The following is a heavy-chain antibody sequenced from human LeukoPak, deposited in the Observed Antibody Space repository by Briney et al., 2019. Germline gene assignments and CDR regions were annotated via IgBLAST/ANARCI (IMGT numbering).Heavy chain of an antibody. CDR1: GYAFTDYY. Sequence: ASVKVSCKASGYAFTDYYFHWVRHAPGHGLEWMGWINPKTGVTKYAQNFQGRVTMTRDTSISTAYMEVSRLRSGDTAVFYCARDLAMYSPDLDYWGQGTLVTVSS. D-gene: IGHD1-26*01. J-gene: IGHJ4*02. V-gene: IGHV1-2*02. CDR3: ARDLAMYSPDLDY. CDR2: INPKTGVT.